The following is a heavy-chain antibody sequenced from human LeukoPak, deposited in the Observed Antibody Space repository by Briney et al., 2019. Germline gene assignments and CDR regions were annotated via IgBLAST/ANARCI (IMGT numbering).Heavy chain of an antibody. D-gene: IGHD6-13*01. CDR1: GDSGTCYY. CDR2: INPNSGGT. Sequence: ASVKVSCKASGDSGTCYYMNWGGQAPGQGREWMGWINPNSGGTNYAQKFQGRGTMTRDTSISTDYMEQSRLRSHDPAVYYCARALSGIAAHWMAFDIWGQGTMVTVSS. CDR3: ARALSGIAAHWMAFDI. J-gene: IGHJ3*02. V-gene: IGHV1-2*02.